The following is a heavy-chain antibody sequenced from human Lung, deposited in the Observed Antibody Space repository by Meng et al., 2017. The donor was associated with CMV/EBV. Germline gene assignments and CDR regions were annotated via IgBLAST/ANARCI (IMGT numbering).Heavy chain of an antibody. CDR3: AKIHSSSWFFDS. CDR2: VYSASGNT. V-gene: IGHV3-23*03. J-gene: IGHJ4*02. Sequence: SCAASGFTFSNYAMSWVRQAPGKGLEWVSVVYSASGNTYYADSVKGRFTVSRDNSKNTLDLQLNSLRTEDTAVYYCAKIHSSSWFFDSWGQGTLVTVSS. D-gene: IGHD6-13*01. CDR1: GFTFSNYA.